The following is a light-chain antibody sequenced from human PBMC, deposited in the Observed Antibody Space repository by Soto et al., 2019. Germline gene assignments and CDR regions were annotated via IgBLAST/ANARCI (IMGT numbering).Light chain of an antibody. V-gene: IGKV3D-20*02. Sequence: EVLLTQSPANLSLSPGAGATLSCWASQPVSDKLAWYQQKPGQAPRLLIYGASSRATGIPDRLTGSGSGTDFTLTIRRLEPEDYAVYYCHQRSNWWTFGQGTKVDIK. CDR2: GAS. CDR1: QPVSDK. J-gene: IGKJ1*01. CDR3: HQRSNWWT.